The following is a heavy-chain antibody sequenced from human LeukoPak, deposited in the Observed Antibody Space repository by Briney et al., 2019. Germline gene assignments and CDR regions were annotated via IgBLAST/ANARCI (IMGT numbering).Heavy chain of an antibody. CDR2: IKQDGSEK. CDR1: GFTFSSYG. D-gene: IGHD3-3*01. Sequence: PGGSLRLFCAASGFTFSSYGMHWVRQAPGKGLEWVANIKQDGSEKYYVDSVKGRFTISRDNAKNSLYLQMNSLRAEGTAVYYCARDSGVNWFDPWGQGTLVTVSS. V-gene: IGHV3-7*01. J-gene: IGHJ5*02. CDR3: ARDSGVNWFDP.